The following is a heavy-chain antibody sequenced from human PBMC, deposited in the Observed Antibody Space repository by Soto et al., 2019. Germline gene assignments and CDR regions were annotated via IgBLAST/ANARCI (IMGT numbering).Heavy chain of an antibody. Sequence: QVQLVESGGGVVQPGRSLRLSCAASGFTFSSYGMHWVRQAPGKGLEWVAVIWYDGSNKYYADSVKGRFTISRDNSKNTLYLQMNSLRAEDTAVYYCARGGELRYFDWLFDDYWGQGTLVTVSS. CDR3: ARGGELRYFDWLFDDY. V-gene: IGHV3-33*01. D-gene: IGHD3-9*01. CDR2: IWYDGSNK. CDR1: GFTFSSYG. J-gene: IGHJ4*02.